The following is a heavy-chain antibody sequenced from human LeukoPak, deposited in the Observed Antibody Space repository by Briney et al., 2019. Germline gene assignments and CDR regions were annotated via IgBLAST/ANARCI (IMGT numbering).Heavy chain of an antibody. CDR3: ATVRGYSYGPFDC. Sequence: ASVKVSCKASGHTFTSYDINWVRQATGQGLEWMGWMNPNSGNTGYAQKFQGRVTMTEDTSTDTAYMELSSLRSEDTAVYYCATVRGYSYGPFDCWGQGTLVTVSS. CDR2: MNPNSGNT. V-gene: IGHV1-8*01. J-gene: IGHJ4*02. CDR1: GHTFTSYD. D-gene: IGHD5-18*01.